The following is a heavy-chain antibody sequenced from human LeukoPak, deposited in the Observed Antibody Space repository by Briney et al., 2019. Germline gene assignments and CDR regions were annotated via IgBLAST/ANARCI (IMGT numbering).Heavy chain of an antibody. J-gene: IGHJ4*02. Sequence: SGTLSLTRTVSGGSISSSSYYWGWIRQPPGKGLEWIGSIYYSGSTYYNPSLKSRVTISVDTSKNQFSLKLSSVTAADTAVYYCARRGIAVAGPPTDYWGQGTLVTVSS. CDR1: GGSISSSSYY. CDR2: IYYSGST. D-gene: IGHD6-19*01. CDR3: ARRGIAVAGPPTDY. V-gene: IGHV4-39*01.